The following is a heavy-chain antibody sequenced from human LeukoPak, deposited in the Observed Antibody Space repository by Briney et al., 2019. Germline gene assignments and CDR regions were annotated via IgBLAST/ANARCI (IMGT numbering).Heavy chain of an antibody. Sequence: GGSLRLSCAASGFTVSSNYMSWVRRAPGKGLEWVSGLYSGGSTYYADSVKGRFTISRDNSKNTLYLQVNSLRAEDTAVYYCAKGGKWDVTPFDYWGQGTLVTVSS. CDR2: LYSGGST. CDR3: AKGGKWDVTPFDY. V-gene: IGHV3-53*01. J-gene: IGHJ4*02. CDR1: GFTVSSNY. D-gene: IGHD1-26*01.